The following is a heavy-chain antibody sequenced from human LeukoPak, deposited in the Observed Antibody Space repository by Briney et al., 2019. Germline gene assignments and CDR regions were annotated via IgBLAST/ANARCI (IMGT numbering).Heavy chain of an antibody. J-gene: IGHJ5*02. CDR1: GGSFSGYY. V-gene: IGHV4-34*01. CDR2: INHSGST. Sequence: SETLSLTCAVYGGSFSGYYWSWIRQPPGKGLEWIGEINHSGSTNYNPSLKSRVTISVDTSKNQFSLNLSSMTAADTAVYYCARYYYDSGNYRFDPWGQGTLVTVSS. D-gene: IGHD3-10*01. CDR3: ARYYYDSGNYRFDP.